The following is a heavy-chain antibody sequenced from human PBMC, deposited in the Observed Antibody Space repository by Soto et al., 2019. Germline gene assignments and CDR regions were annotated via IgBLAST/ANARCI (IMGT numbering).Heavy chain of an antibody. CDR1: GFTFSRYA. D-gene: IGHD3-16*01. Sequence: EVQLLESGGGLVQPGGSLRLSCVASGFTFSRYAMTWVLQAPGKGLEWVSSMGGSGRSTYYTDSVKGRFTISRDNSKSTLYLQMTSLRAEDTALYYCAKDLPGELIPTCFDSWGPGTLVTVSS. J-gene: IGHJ5*01. CDR3: AKDLPGELIPTCFDS. CDR2: MGGSGRST. V-gene: IGHV3-23*01.